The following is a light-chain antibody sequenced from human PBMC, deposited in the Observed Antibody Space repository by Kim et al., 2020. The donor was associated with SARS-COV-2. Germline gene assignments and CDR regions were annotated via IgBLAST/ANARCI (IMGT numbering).Light chain of an antibody. V-gene: IGLV2-8*01. CDR2: EVT. J-gene: IGLJ3*02. CDR3: SSYAGNNKWV. Sequence: QSALTQPPSASGSPGQSVAISCTGTSNDVGGYNYVSWYQQYPGKAPKLMIYEVTKRPSGVPARFSGSKSGNTASLSISGLQAEDEADYYCSSYAGNNKWVFGGGTKVTVL. CDR1: SNDVGGYNY.